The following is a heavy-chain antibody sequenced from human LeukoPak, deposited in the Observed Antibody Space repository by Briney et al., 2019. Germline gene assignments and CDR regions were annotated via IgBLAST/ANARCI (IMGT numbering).Heavy chain of an antibody. J-gene: IGHJ4*02. D-gene: IGHD6-19*01. V-gene: IGHV4-34*01. CDR3: ARGRSALNY. CDR2: INHSGST. Sequence: QPSETLSLTCAVYGVSFSGYYWSWIRQPPGKGLEWIGEINHSGSTNYKPSLKSRVTISVDTSKNQFSLKLSSVTAADTAVYYCARGRSALNYWGQGTLVTVSS. CDR1: GVSFSGYY.